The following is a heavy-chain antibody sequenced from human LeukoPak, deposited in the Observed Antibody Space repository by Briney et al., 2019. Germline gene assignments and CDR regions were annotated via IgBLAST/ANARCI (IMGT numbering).Heavy chain of an antibody. J-gene: IGHJ4*02. CDR3: ARDSSAWYLDY. CDR1: GFTFSTYA. Sequence: GGSLRLSCAASGFTFSTYAMHWVRQAPGKGLEWVAVIWSDGSSKYYADSVKGRFTISRDNSKNTLFLQMNSLRAEDTAVYFCARDSSAWYLDYWGQGTLVTVSS. CDR2: IWSDGSSK. V-gene: IGHV3-33*01. D-gene: IGHD6-19*01.